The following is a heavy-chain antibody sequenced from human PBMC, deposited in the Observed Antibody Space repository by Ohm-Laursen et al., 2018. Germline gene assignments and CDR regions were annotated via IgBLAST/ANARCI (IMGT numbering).Heavy chain of an antibody. J-gene: IGHJ3*02. CDR1: GAPISTHY. Sequence: SQTLSLTCTVSGAPISTHYWSWIRQPPGKGLEWIGYIYYSGTTNYNPSLKSRVTIPLNTSKNQFSLKLSSVTAADTAVYYCARRGHAFDIWGQGTMVTVSS. CDR2: IYYSGTT. V-gene: IGHV4-59*11. CDR3: ARRGHAFDI.